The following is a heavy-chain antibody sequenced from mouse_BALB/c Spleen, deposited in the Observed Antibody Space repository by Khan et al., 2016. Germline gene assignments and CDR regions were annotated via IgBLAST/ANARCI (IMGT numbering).Heavy chain of an antibody. CDR3: ARAGYYGYLAY. D-gene: IGHD1-1*01. J-gene: IGHJ3*01. CDR1: GFDFSRYW. Sequence: KLLESGGGLVHPGGSLKLSCAASGFDFSRYWMSWVRQAPGKGLEWIGEINPASYTIHYTPSLKDKLIISRDNAKNTLYLQMSKVRSEDTALYYCARAGYYGYLAYWGQGTLVTVSA. V-gene: IGHV4-1*02. CDR2: INPASYTI.